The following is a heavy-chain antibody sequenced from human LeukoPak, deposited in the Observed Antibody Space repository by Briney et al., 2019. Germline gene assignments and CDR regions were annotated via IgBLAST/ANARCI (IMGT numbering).Heavy chain of an antibody. CDR1: GGSISSYY. V-gene: IGHV4-4*07. CDR3: ARSKDTAMVIVGSWFDP. D-gene: IGHD5-18*01. Sequence: SETLSLTCTVSGGSISSYYWSWIRQPAGKGLEWIGRIYTSGSTNYNPSLKSRVTMSVDTSKNQFSLKLSSVTAADTAVYYCARSKDTAMVIVGSWFDPWGQGTLVTVSS. CDR2: IYTSGST. J-gene: IGHJ5*02.